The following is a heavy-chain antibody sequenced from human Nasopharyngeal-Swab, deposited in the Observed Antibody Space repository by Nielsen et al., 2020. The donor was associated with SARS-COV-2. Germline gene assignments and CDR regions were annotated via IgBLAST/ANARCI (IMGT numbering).Heavy chain of an antibody. V-gene: IGHV3-23*01. D-gene: IGHD3-3*01. Sequence: GESLKISCAASGFTFSSYAMSWVRQAPGKGLEWVSAISGSGGSTYYADFVKGRFTISRDNSKNTLYLQMNSLRAEDTAVYYCAKDDSRVLRFLERFDYWGQGTLVTVSS. CDR1: GFTFSSYA. J-gene: IGHJ4*02. CDR2: ISGSGGST. CDR3: AKDDSRVLRFLERFDY.